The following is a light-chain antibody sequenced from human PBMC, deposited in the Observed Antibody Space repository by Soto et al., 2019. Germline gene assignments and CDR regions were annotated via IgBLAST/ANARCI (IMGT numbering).Light chain of an antibody. J-gene: IGKJ5*01. Sequence: EIVMTQSPDTLSVSPGERATLSCRASQSINSHLAWYQQKPGQGPRLLIYAAYTRATGMSDRFSGSASGTEFTLTINSLQSEDFAVYYCQQYDLWPITFGQGTQLEVK. CDR2: AAY. CDR1: QSINSH. V-gene: IGKV3-15*01. CDR3: QQYDLWPIT.